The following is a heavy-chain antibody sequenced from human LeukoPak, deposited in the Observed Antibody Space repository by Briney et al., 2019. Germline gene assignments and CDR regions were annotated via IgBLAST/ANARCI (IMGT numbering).Heavy chain of an antibody. J-gene: IGHJ6*03. CDR3: ARDTAMNYYMDV. V-gene: IGHV7-4-1*02. Sequence: ASVKVSCKASGYTFTNNAINWVRQAPGQGLECMGWINTNTANPTYVQGFTGRFVFSLDTSVSTAYLQISSLKAEDTAVYYCARDTAMNYYMDVWGKGTTVSVS. D-gene: IGHD5-18*01. CDR1: GYTFTNNA. CDR2: INTNTANP.